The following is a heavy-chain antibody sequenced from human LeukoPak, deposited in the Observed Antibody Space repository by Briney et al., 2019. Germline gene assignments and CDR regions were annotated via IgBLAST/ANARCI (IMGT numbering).Heavy chain of an antibody. CDR2: IYPGDSDT. CDR1: GYSFTSYW. CDR3: ARSYCSSTSCYATFDDCYYGMDV. J-gene: IGHJ6*02. D-gene: IGHD2-2*01. V-gene: IGHV5-51*01. Sequence: GESLKISCKGSGYSFTSYWIGWVRQMPGKGLEWMGIIYPGDSDTRYSPSFQGQVTISADKSISTAYLQWSSLKASDTAMYYCARSYCSSTSCYATFDDCYYGMDVWGQGTTVTVSS.